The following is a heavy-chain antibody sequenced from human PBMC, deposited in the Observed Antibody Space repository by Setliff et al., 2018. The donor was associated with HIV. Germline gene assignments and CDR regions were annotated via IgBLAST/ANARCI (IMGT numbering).Heavy chain of an antibody. CDR1: GFTFSSYG. D-gene: IGHD6-13*01. J-gene: IGHJ6*03. CDR2: IRYDGSNK. CDR3: ARRAGYTSSWYREDYYYMDV. Sequence: GGSLRLSCAASGFTFSSYGMHWVRQAPGKGLEWVAFIRYDGSNKYYADSVKGRFTISRDNSKNTLYLQMNSLRAGDTAVYYCARRAGYTSSWYREDYYYMDVWGKGTTVTVSS. V-gene: IGHV3-30*02.